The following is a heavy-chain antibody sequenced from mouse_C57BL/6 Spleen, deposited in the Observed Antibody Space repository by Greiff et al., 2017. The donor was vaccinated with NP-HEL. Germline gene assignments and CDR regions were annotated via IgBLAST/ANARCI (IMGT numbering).Heavy chain of an antibody. CDR3: ARTYYENYFDY. Sequence: DVKLVESGGGLVKPGGSLKLSCAASGFTFSDYGMHWVRQAPEKGLEWVAYISSGSSTIYYADTVKGRFTISRDNAKNTLFLQMTSLRSEDTAMYYCARTYYENYFDYWGQGTTLTVSS. V-gene: IGHV5-17*01. CDR1: GFTFSDYG. D-gene: IGHD2-10*01. CDR2: ISSGSSTI. J-gene: IGHJ2*01.